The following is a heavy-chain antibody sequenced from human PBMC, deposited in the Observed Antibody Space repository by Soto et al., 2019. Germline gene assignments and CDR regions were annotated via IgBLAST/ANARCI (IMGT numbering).Heavy chain of an antibody. D-gene: IGHD3-22*01. CDR2: IYYSGST. V-gene: IGHV4-59*08. CDR3: ARILTMTMCMDV. J-gene: IGHJ6*02. CDR1: GGSISSYY. Sequence: QVQLQESGPGLVKPSETLSLTCTVSGGSISSYYWSWIRQPPGKGLEWIGYIYYSGSTNYNPSLKSRVTISVDTSKNPFSLKLSSVTAADTAVYYCARILTMTMCMDVWGQGTTVTVSS.